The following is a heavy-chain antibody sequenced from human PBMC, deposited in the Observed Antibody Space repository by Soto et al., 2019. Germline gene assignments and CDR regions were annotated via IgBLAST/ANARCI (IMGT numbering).Heavy chain of an antibody. V-gene: IGHV4-59*01. D-gene: IGHD3-3*01. CDR1: GGSISSYY. CDR2: IYYSGST. Sequence: PSETLSLTCTVSGGSISSYYWSWIRQPPGKGLEWIGYIYYSGSTNYNPSLKSRVTISVDTSKNQFSLKLSPVTAADTAVYYCARSDFRSRFDYWGQGTLVTVSP. J-gene: IGHJ4*02. CDR3: ARSDFRSRFDY.